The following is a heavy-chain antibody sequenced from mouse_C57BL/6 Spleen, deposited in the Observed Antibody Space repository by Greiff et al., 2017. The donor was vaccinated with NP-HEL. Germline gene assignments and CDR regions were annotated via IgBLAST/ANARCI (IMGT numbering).Heavy chain of an antibody. D-gene: IGHD2-1*01. J-gene: IGHJ1*03. CDR3: ARSVYYGNYEYFDV. V-gene: IGHV1-80*01. CDR2: IYPGDGDT. CDR1: GYAFSSYW. Sequence: VQLQQSGAELVKPGASVKISCKASGYAFSSYWMNWVKQRPGKGLEWIGQIYPGDGDTNYNGKFKGKATLTADKSSSTAYMQLSSLTSEDSAVYYGARSVYYGNYEYFDVWGTGTTVTVSS.